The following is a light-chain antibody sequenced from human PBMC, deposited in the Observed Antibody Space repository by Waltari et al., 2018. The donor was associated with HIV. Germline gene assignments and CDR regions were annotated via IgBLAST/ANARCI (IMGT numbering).Light chain of an antibody. CDR3: QQYENWPYT. CDR2: AAS. J-gene: IGKJ2*01. V-gene: IGKV3-15*01. Sequence: EIFLTPSPATLSVSPGDRATLSCRASQSVRTNLAWYHFKPGQAPRLLIRAASTRASGVPARFSGSGSGAEFTLAISSLQSEDFALYYCQQYENWPYTFGQGTKVEIK. CDR1: QSVRTN.